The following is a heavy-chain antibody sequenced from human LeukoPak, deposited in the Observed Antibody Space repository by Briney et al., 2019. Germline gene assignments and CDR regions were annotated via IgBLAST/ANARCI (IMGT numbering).Heavy chain of an antibody. V-gene: IGHV4-34*01. CDR1: GGSFSGYY. CDR3: ARAGGNRLAGGLSDY. D-gene: IGHD6-13*01. CDR2: INHSGST. J-gene: IGHJ4*02. Sequence: SETLSLNCAVYGGSFSGYYWSWIRQPPGKGLEWIGEINHSGSTNYNPSLKSRVTISVDTSKNQFSLKLSSVTAADTAVYYCARAGGNRLAGGLSDYWGQGTLVTVSS.